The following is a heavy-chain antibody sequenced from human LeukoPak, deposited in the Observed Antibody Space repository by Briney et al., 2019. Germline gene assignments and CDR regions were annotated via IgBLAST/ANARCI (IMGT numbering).Heavy chain of an antibody. D-gene: IGHD3-10*01. J-gene: IGHJ4*02. Sequence: PGGSLRLSCAASGFTFSSYAMSWVRQAPGKELEWVSAISGSGGSTYYADSVKGRFTISRDNSKNTLYLQMNSLRAEDTAVYYCAKAPLLWFGELLNYFDYWGQGTLVTVSS. CDR2: ISGSGGST. CDR1: GFTFSSYA. CDR3: AKAPLLWFGELLNYFDY. V-gene: IGHV3-23*01.